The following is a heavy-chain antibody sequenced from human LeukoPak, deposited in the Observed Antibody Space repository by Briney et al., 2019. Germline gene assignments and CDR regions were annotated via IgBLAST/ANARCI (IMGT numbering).Heavy chain of an antibody. CDR1: GFTFSSYV. J-gene: IGHJ6*02. Sequence: GGSLRLSCAASGFTFSSYVMHWVRQAPGKGLEWVANIKEDGSERYHADSVKGRFTISRDNAKNSLYLQMKSLRAEDTAVYYCARRQLWVMYYSNYGMDVWGQGTTVTVSS. D-gene: IGHD5-18*01. CDR2: IKEDGSER. V-gene: IGHV3-7*01. CDR3: ARRQLWVMYYSNYGMDV.